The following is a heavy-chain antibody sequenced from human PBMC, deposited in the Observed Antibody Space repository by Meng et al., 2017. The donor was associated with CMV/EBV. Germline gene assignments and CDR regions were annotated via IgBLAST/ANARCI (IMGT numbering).Heavy chain of an antibody. CDR2: SQVIGHT. D-gene: IGHD3-16*01. V-gene: IGHV4-4*07. CDR1: GASISNYI. Sequence: LQPSGPGLAKRPAAQSLSCIFSGASISNYIWNWVRRPAGQGREWMGLSQVIGHTVYTPSLKSRVTVSQDASKSQVYLTLNSVTAADTATYYCAGSRPGGGACDYWGQGSLVTVSS. J-gene: IGHJ4*02. CDR3: AGSRPGGGACDY.